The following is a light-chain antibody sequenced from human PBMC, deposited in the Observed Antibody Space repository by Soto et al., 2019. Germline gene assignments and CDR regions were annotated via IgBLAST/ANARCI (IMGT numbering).Light chain of an antibody. CDR3: QAYNSARVT. CDR2: AAS. V-gene: IGKV1-27*01. Sequence: DIPMTQSPSSLSASVGDRVTITCRASQGISNSFAWYQQNAGKSPKLLIYAASNLQSGVPSRFSGSGSGTDFSLTISSLQPEDVATYYCQAYNSARVTFGGGTKVEIK. J-gene: IGKJ4*01. CDR1: QGISNS.